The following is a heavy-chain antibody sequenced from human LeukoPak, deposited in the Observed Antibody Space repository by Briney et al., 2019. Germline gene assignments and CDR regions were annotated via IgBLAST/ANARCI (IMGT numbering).Heavy chain of an antibody. V-gene: IGHV3-23*01. J-gene: IGHJ4*02. CDR1: GFTFNSYA. CDR3: AKNRATGLAFYDY. CDR2: IIAGAGYI. D-gene: IGHD5-24*01. Sequence: GGSLRLSCAASGFTFNSYAMTWVRQAPGKGLEWVSAIIAGAGYIYYADSVKGRFTSARDNSKSTLYLQMSNLRAEDTAVYFCAKNRATGLAFYDYWGQGTQVTVSS.